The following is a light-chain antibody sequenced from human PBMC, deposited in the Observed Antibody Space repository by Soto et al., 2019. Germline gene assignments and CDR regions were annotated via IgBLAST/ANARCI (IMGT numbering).Light chain of an antibody. CDR2: GAS. CDR1: QSASRR. Sequence: EVVLTQSPGTLFLSPGGRATLSCRASQSASRRLAWYQQRPGQSPRLLISGASMRASGVPVRFIGSGSGTDFTLTITRLEPEDFAVYYCQQYGGSPITFGLGTRLEIK. CDR3: QQYGGSPIT. V-gene: IGKV3-20*01. J-gene: IGKJ5*01.